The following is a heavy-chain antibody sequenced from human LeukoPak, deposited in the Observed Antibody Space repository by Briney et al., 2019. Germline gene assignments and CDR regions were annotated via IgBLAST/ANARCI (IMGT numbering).Heavy chain of an antibody. CDR2: ISSSSSYI. V-gene: IGHV3-21*01. CDR3: AKYCSSTWRAFDI. CDR1: GFTFSSYS. Sequence: KPGGSLRLSCAASGFTFSSYSMNWVRQAPGKGLEWVSSISSSSSYIYYADSVKGRFTISRDNAKNSLYLQMNSLRAEDTAVYYCAKYCSSTWRAFDIWGQGTMVTVSS. D-gene: IGHD2-2*01. J-gene: IGHJ3*02.